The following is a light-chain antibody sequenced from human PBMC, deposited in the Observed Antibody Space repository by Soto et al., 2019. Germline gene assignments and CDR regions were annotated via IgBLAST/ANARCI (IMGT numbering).Light chain of an antibody. CDR3: HEYNSYWT. Sequence: DIQMTQSPSTLSASVGDRVTITCRASQSISSWLAWYQQKPGKAPKLLIYDASSLESGVPSRFSGSGSGTEFTLTISCLQPEDFATYYCHEYNSYWTFGQGTKVEIK. V-gene: IGKV1-5*01. CDR1: QSISSW. J-gene: IGKJ1*01. CDR2: DAS.